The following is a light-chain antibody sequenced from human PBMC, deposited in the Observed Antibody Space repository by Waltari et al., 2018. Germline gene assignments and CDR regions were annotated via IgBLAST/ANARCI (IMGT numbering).Light chain of an antibody. CDR2: DDG. CDR1: NIGSES. V-gene: IGLV3-21*02. CDR3: QVWDSSSDHLVV. J-gene: IGLJ2*01. Sequence: SYVLTQPPPVSVAPGQTARITCGGTNIGSESAHWYQHKPGQAPVLVVYDDGDRPSGIPERFSGSNSGNTATLTINRVEAGDEADYYCQVWDSSSDHLVVFGGGTKLTVL.